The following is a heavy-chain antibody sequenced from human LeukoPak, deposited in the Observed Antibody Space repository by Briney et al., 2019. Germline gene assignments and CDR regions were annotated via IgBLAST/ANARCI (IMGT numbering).Heavy chain of an antibody. V-gene: IGHV4-34*01. CDR1: GGSFSGYY. CDR2: INHSGSS. Sequence: SETLSLTCAVYGGSFSGYYWSWIRQTPGTGLEWIGEINHSGSSNYNPPLKSRVTISVDTSKNQLSLKLSSVTAADTAVYYCAREAGTSMIVVQNAFDIWGQGTMVTVSS. D-gene: IGHD3-22*01. CDR3: AREAGTSMIVVQNAFDI. J-gene: IGHJ3*02.